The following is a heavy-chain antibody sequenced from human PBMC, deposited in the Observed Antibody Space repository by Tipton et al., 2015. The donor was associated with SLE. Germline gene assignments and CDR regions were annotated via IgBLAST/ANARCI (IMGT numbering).Heavy chain of an antibody. Sequence: LRLSCTVSGGSTCSYYWSWIRQPPGKGLEWIGCIFYSGSTNSNPFLKSRVTISVDTSKNQFSLNLRSVTAADTAVYYCARSMATTKRVFDYWGQGFLVTVSS. CDR1: GGSTCSYY. CDR3: ARSMATTKRVFDY. V-gene: IGHV4-59*01. CDR2: IFYSGST. J-gene: IGHJ4*02. D-gene: IGHD5-12*01.